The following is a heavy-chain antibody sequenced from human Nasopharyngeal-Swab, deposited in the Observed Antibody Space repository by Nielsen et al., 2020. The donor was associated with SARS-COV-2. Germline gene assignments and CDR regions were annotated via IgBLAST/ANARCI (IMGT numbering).Heavy chain of an antibody. V-gene: IGHV7-4-1*02. CDR2: INTNTGSP. CDR3: ARVYCTNGVCYGLDYYYYYGMDV. Sequence: WVRQAPGQGLEWMGWINTNTGSPTYAQGFTGRFVFSLDTSVSTAYLQISSLKAEDTAVYYCARVYCTNGVCYGLDYYYYYGMDVWGQGTTVTVSS. J-gene: IGHJ6*02. D-gene: IGHD2-8*01.